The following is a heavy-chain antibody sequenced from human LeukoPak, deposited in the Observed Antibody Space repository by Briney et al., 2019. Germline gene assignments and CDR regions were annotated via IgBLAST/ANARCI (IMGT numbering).Heavy chain of an antibody. CDR1: GGFISSYY. D-gene: IGHD3-10*01. CDR2: IYYSGST. V-gene: IGHV4-59*01. CDR3: ASVYYYGSGSYFDY. Sequence: PSETLSLTCTVSGGFISSYYWSWIRQPPGKGLEWIGYIYYSGSTNYNPSLKSRVTISVDTSKNQFSLKLSSVTAADTAVYYCASVYYYGSGSYFDYWGQGTLVTVSS. J-gene: IGHJ4*02.